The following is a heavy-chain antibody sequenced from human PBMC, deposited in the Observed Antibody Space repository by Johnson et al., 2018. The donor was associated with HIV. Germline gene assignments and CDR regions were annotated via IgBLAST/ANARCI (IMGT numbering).Heavy chain of an antibody. CDR3: ARDNIVLMVGGAFDI. V-gene: IGHV3-30*03. CDR1: GFTFSSYG. J-gene: IGHJ3*02. Sequence: QVQLVESGGGVVQPGRSLRLSCASSGFTFSSYGMHWVRQAPGKGLVCVAVLSYDGSNKYYADSVMCRFTISRDNSKNTLYLQMNSLRAEDTAVYYCARDNIVLMVGGAFDIWGQGTMVTVSS. D-gene: IGHD2-8*01. CDR2: LSYDGSNK.